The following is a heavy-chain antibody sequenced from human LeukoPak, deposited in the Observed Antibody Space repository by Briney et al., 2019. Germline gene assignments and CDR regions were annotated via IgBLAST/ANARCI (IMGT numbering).Heavy chain of an antibody. D-gene: IGHD4-17*01. J-gene: IGHJ6*03. CDR2: IKQDGSEK. CDR1: GFTFSSYW. CDR3: ARVDYSDPYYYYYYMDV. Sequence: GGSLRLSCAASGFTFSSYWMSWVGQAPGKGLEWVANIKQDGSEKYYVDSVKGRFTISRDNAKTSLYLQMNSLRAEDTAVYYCARVDYSDPYYYYYYMDVWGKGTTVTVSS. V-gene: IGHV3-7*01.